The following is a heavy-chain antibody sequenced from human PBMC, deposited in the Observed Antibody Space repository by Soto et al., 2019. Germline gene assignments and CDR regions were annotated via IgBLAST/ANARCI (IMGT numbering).Heavy chain of an antibody. V-gene: IGHV1-24*01. D-gene: IGHD2-2*01. CDR2: FDPEDGET. Sequence: GSSVKVSCKVSGYTLTELSMHWVRQAPGKGLEWMGGFDPEDGETIYAQKFQGRVTMTEDTSTDTAYMELSSLRSEDTAVYYCATGGIVVVPAAHNVADFDIWGKAIMVTVPS. CDR1: GYTLTELS. CDR3: ATGGIVVVPAAHNVADFDI. J-gene: IGHJ3*02.